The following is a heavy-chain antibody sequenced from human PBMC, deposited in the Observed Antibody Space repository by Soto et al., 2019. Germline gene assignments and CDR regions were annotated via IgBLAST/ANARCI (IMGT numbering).Heavy chain of an antibody. CDR2: IKPDGSDT. CDR3: ARDGVWSNDY. J-gene: IGHJ4*02. Sequence: GSLRLSCAASGFTFSSRWMNWVRQAPGMGLEWVANIKPDGSDTYYLDSVKGRFTISRDNAKNSLSLQMNSLRAEDTAVYYCARDGVWSNDYWGQGTLVTVSS. D-gene: IGHD2-8*01. V-gene: IGHV3-7*01. CDR1: GFTFSSRW.